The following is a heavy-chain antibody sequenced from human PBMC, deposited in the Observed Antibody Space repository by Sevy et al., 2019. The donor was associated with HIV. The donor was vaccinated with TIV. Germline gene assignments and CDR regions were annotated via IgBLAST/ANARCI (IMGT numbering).Heavy chain of an antibody. CDR3: ARQGYSGSWYVSPNWFDP. CDR1: GGSISSSSYY. V-gene: IGHV4-39*01. Sequence: SETLSLTCTVSGGSISSSSYYWGWIRQPPGKGLEWIGSIYYSGSTYYNPSLKSRVTTSVDTSKNQFSLKLSSVTAADTAVYYCARQGYSGSWYVSPNWFDPWGQGTLVTVSS. D-gene: IGHD6-13*01. J-gene: IGHJ5*02. CDR2: IYYSGST.